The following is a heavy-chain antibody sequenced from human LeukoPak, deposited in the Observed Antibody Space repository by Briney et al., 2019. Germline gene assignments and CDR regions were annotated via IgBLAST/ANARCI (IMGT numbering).Heavy chain of an antibody. CDR1: GFTFSSYS. Sequence: GGSLRLSCAASGFTFSSYSMNWVRQAPGKGLEWVSGISWNSGSIGYADSVKGRFTISRDNAKNSLYLQMNSLRAEDTALYYCAKGGTYYDYVWGSYRPFDYWGQGTLVTVSS. CDR3: AKGGTYYDYVWGSYRPFDY. J-gene: IGHJ4*02. CDR2: ISWNSGSI. V-gene: IGHV3-9*01. D-gene: IGHD3-16*02.